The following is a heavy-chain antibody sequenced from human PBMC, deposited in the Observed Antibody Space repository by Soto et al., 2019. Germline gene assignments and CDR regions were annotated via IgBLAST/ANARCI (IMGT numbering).Heavy chain of an antibody. CDR1: GGSISSYY. J-gene: IGHJ4*02. D-gene: IGHD4-17*01. Sequence: SETLSLTCTVSGGSISSYYWSWIRQPPGKGLEWIGYIYYSGSTNYNPSLKSRVTISVDTSKNQFSLKLSSVTAADTAVYYCARGYYGDYVDYWGQGTLVTVSS. V-gene: IGHV4-59*01. CDR2: IYYSGST. CDR3: ARGYYGDYVDY.